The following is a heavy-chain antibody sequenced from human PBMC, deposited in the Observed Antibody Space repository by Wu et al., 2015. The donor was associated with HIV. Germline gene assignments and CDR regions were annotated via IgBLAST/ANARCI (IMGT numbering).Heavy chain of an antibody. Sequence: QVQLVQSGAEVKKPGASVKVSCKASGYTFTGYYIHWVRQAPGQGLEWMGMINCNNGGTKIAQKFQGRVTMTRDTSISTAYMELSSLRSDDLAVYFCTRAIGGFWRVTSWGQGTLVTVSS. J-gene: IGHJ4*02. CDR1: GYTFTGYY. D-gene: IGHD2-21*02. CDR3: TRAIGGFWRVTS. V-gene: IGHV1-2*02. CDR2: INCNNGGT.